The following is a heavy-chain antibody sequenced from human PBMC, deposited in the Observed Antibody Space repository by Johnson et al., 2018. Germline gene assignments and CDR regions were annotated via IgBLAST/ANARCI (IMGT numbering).Heavy chain of an antibody. Sequence: QVQLVQSGGGVVQPGRSLRLSCAASGLKLSNFPIHWVRQAPGKWLEWVAVVSSDGSTQYSADSVKGRFTISSDNSRKTLYLQMNSPGAEDPAVDYCAKEYCFGSVCDNYYFYGLDVWGQGTTVTVSS. D-gene: IGHD2-8*02. CDR1: GLKLSNFP. V-gene: IGHV3-30*04. CDR3: AKEYCFGSVCDNYYFYGLDV. CDR2: VSSDGSTQ. J-gene: IGHJ6*02.